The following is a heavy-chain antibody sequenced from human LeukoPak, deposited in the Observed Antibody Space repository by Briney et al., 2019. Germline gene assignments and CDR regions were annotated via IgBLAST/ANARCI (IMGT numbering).Heavy chain of an antibody. V-gene: IGHV3-23*01. CDR2: ITDCSRT. D-gene: IGHD3-9*01. CDR1: GYTFSDYA. J-gene: IGHJ4*02. CDR3: ARGHYDVLAASYKWTPDY. Sequence: GGSLRLSCAASGYTFSDYAMSWVRQAPGKGPEWVSAITDCSRTYYADSVKGRFTISRDSSKNTLYLQLNCLRGEDTAVYYCARGHYDVLAASYKWTPDYWGQGTLVTVSS.